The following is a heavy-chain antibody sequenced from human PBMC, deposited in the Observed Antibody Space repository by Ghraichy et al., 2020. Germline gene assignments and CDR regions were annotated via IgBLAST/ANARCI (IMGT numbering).Heavy chain of an antibody. CDR2: ISPNSGST. V-gene: IGHV1-2*02. CDR1: GYTFTGYY. J-gene: IGHJ4*02. D-gene: IGHD3-22*01. Sequence: ASVKVSCKASGYTFTGYYMHWVRQAPGQGLEWMGWISPNSGSTNYAQKFQGRVSMTRDTSISTAYMELSRLRSDDTAVYYCARVYYYHSSAYYYYYWGQGTLVTVSS. CDR3: ARVYYYHSSAYYYYY.